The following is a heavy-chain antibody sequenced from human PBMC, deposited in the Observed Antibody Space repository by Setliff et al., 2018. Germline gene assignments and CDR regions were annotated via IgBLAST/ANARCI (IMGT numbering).Heavy chain of an antibody. J-gene: IGHJ6*03. CDR3: ARGVTRPIYYYYYYMDV. CDR1: GGPINSDRYY. CDR2: IYYSGST. V-gene: IGHV4-39*01. Sequence: SETLSLTCTVSGGPINSDRYYWGWIRQPPGKGLEWIGSIYYSGSTYCNPSLKSRVTISVDTSKNQFSLKLSSMTAADTAVYYCARGVTRPIYYYYYYMDVWGKGTTVTVSS. D-gene: IGHD4-4*01.